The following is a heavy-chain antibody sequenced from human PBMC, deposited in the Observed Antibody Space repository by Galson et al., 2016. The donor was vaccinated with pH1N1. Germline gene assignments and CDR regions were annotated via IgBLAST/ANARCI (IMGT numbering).Heavy chain of an antibody. CDR3: IREYWSLYH. D-gene: IGHD2-8*02. J-gene: IGHJ5*02. CDR2: IKQDGSDQ. CDR1: GFTFTDFW. V-gene: IGHV3-7*01. Sequence: SLRLSCAASGFTFTDFWMTWVRQPPGRGLEWVASIKQDGSDQNYVDSVKGRFTISRDNAKNSLYLQMDSLGAEDTAVYYCIREYWSLYHWGQGTLVTVST.